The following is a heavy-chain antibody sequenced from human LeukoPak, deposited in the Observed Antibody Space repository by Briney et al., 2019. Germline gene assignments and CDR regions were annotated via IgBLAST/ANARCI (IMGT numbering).Heavy chain of an antibody. CDR3: ARSHGSYDFWSGYPDDAFDI. CDR2: IYSGGST. Sequence: GGSLRLSCAASGFTDSSNYMSWVRQAPGKGLEWVSVIYSGGSTYYADSVKGRFTISRDNSKNTLYLQMNSLRAEDTAVYYCARSHGSYDFWSGYPDDAFDIWGQGTMVTVSS. D-gene: IGHD3-3*01. V-gene: IGHV3-66*01. CDR1: GFTDSSNY. J-gene: IGHJ3*02.